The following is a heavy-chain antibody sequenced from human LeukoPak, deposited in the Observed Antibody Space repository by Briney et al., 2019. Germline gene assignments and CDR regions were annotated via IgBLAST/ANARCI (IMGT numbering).Heavy chain of an antibody. CDR3: ARAKPKNMVRGLIMRRESRYYFDY. Sequence: ASVKVSCKVSGYTLTELSMHWVRQAPGKGLEWMGGFDPEDGETIYAQKFQGRVTMTEDTSTDTAYMELNSLRAEDTAVYYCARAKPKNMVRGLIMRRESRYYFDYWGQGTLVTVSS. CDR1: GYTLTELS. V-gene: IGHV1-24*01. CDR2: FDPEDGET. J-gene: IGHJ4*02. D-gene: IGHD3-10*01.